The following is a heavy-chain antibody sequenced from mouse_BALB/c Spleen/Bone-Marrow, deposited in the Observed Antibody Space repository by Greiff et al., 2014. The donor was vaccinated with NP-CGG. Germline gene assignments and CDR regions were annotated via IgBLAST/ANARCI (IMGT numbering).Heavy chain of an antibody. CDR3: TRYFYMISHPFA. Sequence: VQLQQSIHVLTRPEDSVKIYCQASGYNFTIYLIKWVKQRPGQVLTWIGAIYPVNIATSYNQKFHGKSTLTSFTSSSTAYMELSSRTNEDAAGYYCTRYFYMISHPFA. V-gene: IGHV1-5*01. J-gene: IGHJ3*01. CDR2: IYPVNIAT. D-gene: IGHD2-3*01. CDR1: GYNFTIYL.